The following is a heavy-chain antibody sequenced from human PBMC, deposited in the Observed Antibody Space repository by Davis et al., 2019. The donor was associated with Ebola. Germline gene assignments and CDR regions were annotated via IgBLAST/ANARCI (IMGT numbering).Heavy chain of an antibody. CDR3: ARVRWLRYYYFDY. J-gene: IGHJ4*02. CDR2: IKQDGSEK. Sequence: GESLNTSCASSGFTISSYWMSWLRQAPGKGLEWVANIKQDGSEKYYVDSVNGRFTISRDNAKNSLYLQMNSLRAEDTAVYYCARVRWLRYYYFDYWGQGTLVTVSS. CDR1: GFTISSYW. D-gene: IGHD5-12*01. V-gene: IGHV3-7*01.